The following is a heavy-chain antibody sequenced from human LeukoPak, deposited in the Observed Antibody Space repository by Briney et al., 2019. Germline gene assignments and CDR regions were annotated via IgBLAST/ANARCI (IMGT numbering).Heavy chain of an antibody. Sequence: SVKVSCKGSGFTFTTSAIQWVRQARGQRLEWIGWIVGGSGNTNYAQKFQERVTITKDMSTSTAYMELSSLSSEDTAVFCCAADLDYNGNGDAFDFWGQGTMVTVSS. J-gene: IGHJ3*01. CDR1: GFTFTTSA. V-gene: IGHV1-58*02. D-gene: IGHD4-23*01. CDR2: IVGGSGNT. CDR3: AADLDYNGNGDAFDF.